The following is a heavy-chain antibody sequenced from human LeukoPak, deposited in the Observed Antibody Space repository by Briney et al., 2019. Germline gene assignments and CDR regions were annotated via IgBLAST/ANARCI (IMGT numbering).Heavy chain of an antibody. Sequence: GESLQISCKGSGYSFTSYWIGWVRQMPGKGLEWMGIIYPGDSDTRYSPSFQGQVTISADKSISTAYLQWSSLKASDTAMYYCARGESTIFGVVIHFDYWGQGTLVTVSS. D-gene: IGHD3-3*01. CDR1: GYSFTSYW. V-gene: IGHV5-51*01. J-gene: IGHJ4*02. CDR2: IYPGDSDT. CDR3: ARGESTIFGVVIHFDY.